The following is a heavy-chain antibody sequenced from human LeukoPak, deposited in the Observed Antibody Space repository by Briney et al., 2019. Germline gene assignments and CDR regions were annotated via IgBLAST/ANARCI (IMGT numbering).Heavy chain of an antibody. CDR2: VRADGSSQ. J-gene: IGHJ4*02. Sequence: GGSLRLSCAASGFTFSNYGMHWIRQAPGKGLEWVAFVRADGSSQYYADSVKGRFTISRDNSKNTLYLQMNSLRAEDTAVYYCAKDLGTMIVVVCDYWGQGTLVTVSS. CDR1: GFTFSNYG. CDR3: AKDLGTMIVVVCDY. D-gene: IGHD3-22*01. V-gene: IGHV3-30*02.